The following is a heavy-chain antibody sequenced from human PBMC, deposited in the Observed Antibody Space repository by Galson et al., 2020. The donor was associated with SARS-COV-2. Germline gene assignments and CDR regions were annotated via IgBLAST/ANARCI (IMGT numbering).Heavy chain of an antibody. D-gene: IGHD1-26*01. CDR3: ARDPLGEWGF. CDR1: GFSVRSNH. V-gene: IGHV3-66*01. J-gene: IGHJ4*02. Sequence: GESLKISCAASGFSVRSNHMSWLRQAPGKGLEWVSVIYSGGTTYHADSVKARFIISRDNSKNTLWLQMNSLRAEDTAVYYCARDPLGEWGFWGQGTLVTVSS. CDR2: IYSGGTT.